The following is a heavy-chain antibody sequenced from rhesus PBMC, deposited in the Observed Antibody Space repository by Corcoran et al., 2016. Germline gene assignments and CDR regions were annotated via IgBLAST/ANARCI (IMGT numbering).Heavy chain of an antibody. V-gene: IGHV4S11*01. D-gene: IGHD4-29*01. J-gene: IGHJ6*01. Sequence: QVQLQESGPGLVKPSETLSLTCAVSGGSISSNYWSWIRQAPGKGLEWIGYIYGSGSSTNYTPPLKSRVPLSVDTSKNQLSLKLSSVTAADTAMYYCARHGSVAGPGGLDSWGQGVVVTVSS. CDR1: GGSISSNY. CDR3: ARHGSVAGPGGLDS. CDR2: IYGSGSST.